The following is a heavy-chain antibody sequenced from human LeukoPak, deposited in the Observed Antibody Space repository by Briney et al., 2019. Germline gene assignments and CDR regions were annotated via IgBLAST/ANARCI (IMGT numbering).Heavy chain of an antibody. Sequence: PGGSLRLSCAASGFTISSNYMSWVRQAPGKGLEWVSVIYSAGSTHYADSVKGRFTISRDNSKNTLDLQMNSLRAEDTAVYYCAREREDYELAFDYWGQGTLVTVSS. V-gene: IGHV3-53*01. D-gene: IGHD3-22*01. J-gene: IGHJ4*02. CDR3: AREREDYELAFDY. CDR1: GFTISSNY. CDR2: IYSAGST.